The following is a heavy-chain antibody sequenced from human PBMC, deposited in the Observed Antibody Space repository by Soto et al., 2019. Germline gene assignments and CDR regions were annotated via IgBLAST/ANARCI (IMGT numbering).Heavy chain of an antibody. CDR1: GDTFSNYV. CDR3: TRETPPPGTLRDDYSDI. CDR2: SVPIFRTA. J-gene: IGHJ3*02. Sequence: QVQLVQSGAEVKKPGSSVKVACKVSGDTFSNYVINWVRQAPGQGLEWMGASVPIFRTANYAQKFQGRVTITAYAYTSTAYMELSSLRSDATATYYCTRETPPPGTLRDDYSDIGGQGTLVTLSP. D-gene: IGHD3-16*01. V-gene: IGHV1-69*12.